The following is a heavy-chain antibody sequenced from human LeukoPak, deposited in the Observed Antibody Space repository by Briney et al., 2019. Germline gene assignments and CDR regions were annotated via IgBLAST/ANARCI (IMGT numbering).Heavy chain of an antibody. CDR1: GGSISSSSYY. CDR2: IYYSGST. Sequence: MASGTLSLTCTVSGGSISSSSYYWGWIRQPPGKGLEWIGSIYYSGSTHYNPSLKSRVTISVDTSKNQFSLKLSSVTAADTAVYYCARVGIAGNYFDYWGQGTLVTVSS. V-gene: IGHV4-39*07. J-gene: IGHJ4*02. CDR3: ARVGIAGNYFDY. D-gene: IGHD1-20*01.